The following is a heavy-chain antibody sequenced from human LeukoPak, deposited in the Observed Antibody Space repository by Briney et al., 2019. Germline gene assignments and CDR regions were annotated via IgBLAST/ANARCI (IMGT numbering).Heavy chain of an antibody. Sequence: GESLKISCKGYGDRFTSYWVAWVRQMPGKGLEWMAIIFPGDSDTRYSPSIQGQVTISVDRSISTAYLQWSSLKASDTAIYYCARRPLHSQNWLAPWGQGTLVTVSS. J-gene: IGHJ5*02. CDR2: IFPGDSDT. CDR3: ARRPLHSQNWLAP. CDR1: GDRFTSYW. V-gene: IGHV5-51*01.